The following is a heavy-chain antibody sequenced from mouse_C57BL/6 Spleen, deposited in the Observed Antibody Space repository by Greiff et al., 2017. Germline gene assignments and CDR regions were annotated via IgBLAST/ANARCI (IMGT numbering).Heavy chain of an antibody. J-gene: IGHJ1*03. D-gene: IGHD2-4*01. CDR1: GFTFSDYG. V-gene: IGHV5-17*01. CDR2: ISSGSSTI. CDR3: ARSHYEGWCFDV. Sequence: EVQLVESGGGLVKPGGSLKLSCAASGFTFSDYGMHWVRQAPEKGLEWVAYISSGSSTIYYADTVKGRFTISRDNAKNTLFLQMTSLRSEDTAMYYCARSHYEGWCFDVWGTGTTVTVSS.